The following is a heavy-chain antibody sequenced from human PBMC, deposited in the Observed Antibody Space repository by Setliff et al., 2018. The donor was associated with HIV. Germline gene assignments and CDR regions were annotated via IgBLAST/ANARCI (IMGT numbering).Heavy chain of an antibody. CDR2: LYGDGRT. V-gene: IGHV3-23*01. CDR3: AKGVKFLDP. J-gene: IGHJ5*02. Sequence: GGSLRLSCAASGFTFDDYGMTWVRQAPGKGLEWVSTLYGDGRTFYADSAQGRFTISRDNSNNILFLQMNSLLAEDTAVYYCAKGVKFLDPWGQGTLVTVSS. D-gene: IGHD3-16*01. CDR1: GFTFDDYG.